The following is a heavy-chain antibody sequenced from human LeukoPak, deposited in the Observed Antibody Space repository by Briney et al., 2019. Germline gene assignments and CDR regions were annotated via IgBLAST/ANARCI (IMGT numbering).Heavy chain of an antibody. CDR1: GYTFTGYY. V-gene: IGHV1-2*02. CDR2: INPNSGGT. CDR3: ARGAGSGSYYNVINYYYYMDV. Sequence: ASVKVSCKASGYTFTGYYMHWVRQAPGQGLEWMGWINPNSGGTNCAQKFQGRVTMTRDTSISTAYMELSRLRSDDTAVYYCARGAGSGSYYNVINYYYYMDVWGKGTTVTVSS. D-gene: IGHD3-10*01. J-gene: IGHJ6*03.